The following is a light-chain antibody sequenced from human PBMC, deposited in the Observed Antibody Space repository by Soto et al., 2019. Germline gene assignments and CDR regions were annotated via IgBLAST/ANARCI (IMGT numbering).Light chain of an antibody. J-gene: IGKJ1*01. CDR1: ESVSRN. Sequence: EMVVTQSPATLSVSPGERVTLSCRASESVSRNLAWYQQKPGQAPRLLIYGASTRATGIPARFSGSGSGTDFNLTINSLQSEDFAVYYCQQYNNWPRTFGQGTKVDIK. CDR3: QQYNNWPRT. V-gene: IGKV3-15*01. CDR2: GAS.